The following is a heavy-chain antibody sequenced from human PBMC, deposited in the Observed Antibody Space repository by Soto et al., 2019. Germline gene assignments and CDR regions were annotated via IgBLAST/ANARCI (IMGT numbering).Heavy chain of an antibody. CDR2: ISSSSSTI. Sequence: GGSLRLSCAASGFTFSSYSMNWVRQAPGKGLEWVSYISSSSSTIYYADSVKGRFTISRDNAKNSLYLQMNSLRDEDTAVYYCASDYYGSGSYYIGWLDPWGQGTLVTVSS. J-gene: IGHJ5*02. D-gene: IGHD3-10*01. CDR3: ASDYYGSGSYYIGWLDP. CDR1: GFTFSSYS. V-gene: IGHV3-48*02.